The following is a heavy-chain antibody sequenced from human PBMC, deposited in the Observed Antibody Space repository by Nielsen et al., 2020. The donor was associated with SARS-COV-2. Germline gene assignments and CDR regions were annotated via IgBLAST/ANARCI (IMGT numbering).Heavy chain of an antibody. CDR2: IYSGGST. V-gene: IGHV3-53*01. D-gene: IGHD6-13*01. CDR1: GFTVSSNY. CDR3: ARDRVVSSSWYGEYYYYGMDV. J-gene: IGHJ6*02. Sequence: GESLKISCAASGFTVSSNYMSWVRQAPGKGLEWVSVIYSGGSTYYADSVKGRFTISRDNSKNTLYLQMNSLRAEDTAVYYCARDRVVSSSWYGEYYYYGMDVWGQGTTVTVSS.